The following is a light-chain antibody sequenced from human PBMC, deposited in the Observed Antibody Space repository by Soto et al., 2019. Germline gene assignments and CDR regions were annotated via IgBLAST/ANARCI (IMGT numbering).Light chain of an antibody. J-gene: IGLJ2*01. CDR2: EVN. CDR3: SSYAGSNNFVV. CDR1: SSDVGGYNY. Sequence: QSALTQPPSASGSPGQSVTISCTGTSSDVGGYNYVSWYQQHPGKAPKLMIYEVNKRPSGVPDRFSGSKSGNTASLTVSGLQAEDEDDYYCSSYAGSNNFVVFGGGTKLTVL. V-gene: IGLV2-8*01.